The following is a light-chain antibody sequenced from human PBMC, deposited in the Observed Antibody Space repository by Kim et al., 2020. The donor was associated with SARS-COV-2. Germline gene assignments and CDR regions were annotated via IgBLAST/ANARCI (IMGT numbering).Light chain of an antibody. V-gene: IGLV1-47*01. CDR3: AAWDDSLSGEV. J-gene: IGLJ3*02. Sequence: GQRITITCSGSSTNIGSNYVYWYQQHPGTAPDLLIHRNNQRPSGVPDRFSGSKSGTSASLAISGLRSEDEADYYCAAWDDSLSGEVFGGGTQLTVL. CDR2: RNN. CDR1: STNIGSNY.